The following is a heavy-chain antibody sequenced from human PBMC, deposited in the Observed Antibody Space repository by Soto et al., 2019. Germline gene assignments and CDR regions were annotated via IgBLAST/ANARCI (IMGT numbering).Heavy chain of an antibody. CDR2: KNPNSGNT. D-gene: IGHD2-15*01. J-gene: IGHJ6*03. CDR3: ARRYCSGGSCYYYYYYMDV. V-gene: IGHV1-8*01. Sequence: QVQLVQSGAEVKKPGASVKVSCKASGYTFTSYDINWVRQATAQGRECVGWKNPNSGNTGYAQKFQGRVTMTRNTSISTAYMELSSLRSEDTAVYYCARRYCSGGSCYYYYYYMDVWGKGTTVTVSS. CDR1: GYTFTSYD.